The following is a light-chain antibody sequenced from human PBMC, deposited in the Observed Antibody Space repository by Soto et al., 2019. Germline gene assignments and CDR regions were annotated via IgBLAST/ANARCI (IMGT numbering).Light chain of an antibody. CDR2: KAS. V-gene: IGKV1-5*03. J-gene: IGKJ1*01. CDR1: QSISTW. Sequence: DIQMTQSPSTLSASVGDRVTITCRASQSISTWLVWYQQKAGKAPKLLIYKASILESGVPSRFSGSGSGTEFTLTISSLQPDDFATYYCQQYNTYWTFGQGTKVEIK. CDR3: QQYNTYWT.